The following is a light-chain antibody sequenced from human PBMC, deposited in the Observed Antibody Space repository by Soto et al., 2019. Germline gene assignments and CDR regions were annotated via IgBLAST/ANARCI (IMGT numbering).Light chain of an antibody. Sequence: DIQMTQSPSTLSASVGDRVTITCRASQSISRWFAWYQQKPGKAPKVLIYDASSLQGGVPSRFSGSGSGTEFTLTISSLQPDDFATYYCQQYNSYSRTFGQGTKVDIK. V-gene: IGKV1-5*01. CDR3: QQYNSYSRT. CDR2: DAS. J-gene: IGKJ1*01. CDR1: QSISRW.